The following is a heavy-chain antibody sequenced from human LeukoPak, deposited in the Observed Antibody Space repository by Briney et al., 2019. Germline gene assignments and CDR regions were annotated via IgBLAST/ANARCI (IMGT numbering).Heavy chain of an antibody. V-gene: IGHV4-31*01. J-gene: IGHJ3*02. CDR3: AREARVDRAFDI. D-gene: IGHD3-9*01. Sequence: PSQTLSLTCTVSRGSISSGGYYWSWIRQHPGKGLEWIGYIYYSGNTYYNPSLKSQVTISVDTSKNQFSLKLSSVTAADTAVYFCAREARVDRAFDIWGQGTMVTVSA. CDR2: IYYSGNT. CDR1: RGSISSGGYY.